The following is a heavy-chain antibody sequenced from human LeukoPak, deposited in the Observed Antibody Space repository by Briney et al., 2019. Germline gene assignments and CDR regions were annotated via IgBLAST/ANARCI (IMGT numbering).Heavy chain of an antibody. J-gene: IGHJ4*02. CDR1: GFTFSSYW. CDR2: IKSDGSST. Sequence: GGSLRLSCAASGFTFSSYWMHWVRQAPGKGLVWVSRIKSDGSSTSYADSVKGRFTISRDNSKNTLYLQMNSLRADDTAIYYCAKGFLWGQGTLVTVSS. CDR3: AKGFL. V-gene: IGHV3-74*01.